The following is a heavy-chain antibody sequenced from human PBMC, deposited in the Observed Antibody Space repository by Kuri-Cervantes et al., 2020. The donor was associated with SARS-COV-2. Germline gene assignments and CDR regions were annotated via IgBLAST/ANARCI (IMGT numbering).Heavy chain of an antibody. CDR3: ARFYDSSGYVDY. J-gene: IGHJ4*02. D-gene: IGHD3-22*01. CDR1: GGSFSGYY. Sequence: GSLRLSCAVYGGSFSGYYWSWIRQPPGKGLEWIGEINHSGSTNYNPSLKSRVTISVDTSKNQFSLKLSSVTAADTAVYYCARFYDSSGYVDYWGQGTLVTVSS. V-gene: IGHV4-34*01. CDR2: INHSGST.